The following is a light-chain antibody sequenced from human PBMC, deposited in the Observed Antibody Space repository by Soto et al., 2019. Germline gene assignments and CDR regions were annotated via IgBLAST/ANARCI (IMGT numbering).Light chain of an antibody. V-gene: IGKV3-20*01. CDR1: QSVSSSY. Sequence: IVLTQSPGTLSLSPGERATLSCGASQSVSSSYLAWYQQKPGQAPRLLIYGASNRATGIPDRFSGSGSGTDFTLTITRLEPEDFAMYYCQRYDSLRTFGQGTKVDIK. J-gene: IGKJ1*01. CDR3: QRYDSLRT. CDR2: GAS.